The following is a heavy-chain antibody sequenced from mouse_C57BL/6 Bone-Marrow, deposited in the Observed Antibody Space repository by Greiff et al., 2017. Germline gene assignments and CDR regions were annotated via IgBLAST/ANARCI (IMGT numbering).Heavy chain of an antibody. CDR2: ILPGSGST. D-gene: IGHD1-1*01. Sequence: QVQLQQSGAELMKPGASVKLSCKATGYTFTAYWIEWVKQRPGHGLEWIGEILPGSGSTNYNVKFKGKATFTADTSSNTAYMQLSSLTTEDSAIYYCFYGSSFDYWGQGNTLTVSS. CDR3: FYGSSFDY. J-gene: IGHJ2*01. V-gene: IGHV1-9*01. CDR1: GYTFTAYW.